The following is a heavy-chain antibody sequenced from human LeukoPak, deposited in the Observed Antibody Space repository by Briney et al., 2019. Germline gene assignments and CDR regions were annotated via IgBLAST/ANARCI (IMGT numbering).Heavy chain of an antibody. CDR1: GFNFGIYG. J-gene: IGHJ4*02. CDR2: MWDDGTNE. V-gene: IGHV3-33*01. CDR3: ARVPSSSWWALDY. D-gene: IGHD6-13*01. Sequence: GGSLRLSCIASGFNFGIYGMHWVRQAPGKGLEWVAVMWDDGTNEYYVESVKGRFTISRDNGKRTLYLQMSSLRVEDTAVYYCARVPSSSWWALDYWGQGTLVTVSS.